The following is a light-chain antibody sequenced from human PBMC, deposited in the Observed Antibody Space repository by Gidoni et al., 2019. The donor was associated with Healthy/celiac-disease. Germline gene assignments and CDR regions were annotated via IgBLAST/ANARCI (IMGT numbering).Light chain of an antibody. Sequence: IVMTQSPATLFVSPGESATLSRSASQSVSSNSAWYQQKPGQAPRLLTYGASTRATGIPARFSGSGSGTEVTLTISSLQSEDFAVYYCQQYNNWPYTFGQGTKLEIK. CDR3: QQYNNWPYT. J-gene: IGKJ2*01. CDR1: QSVSSN. V-gene: IGKV3-15*01. CDR2: GAS.